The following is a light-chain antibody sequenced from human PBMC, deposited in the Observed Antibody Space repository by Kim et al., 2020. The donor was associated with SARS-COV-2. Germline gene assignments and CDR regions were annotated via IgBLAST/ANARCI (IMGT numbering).Light chain of an antibody. CDR2: DVS. CDR3: SSYTSSSSNYV. CDR1: SSDVGGYKY. V-gene: IGLV2-14*03. J-gene: IGLJ1*01. Sequence: QSITISCTATSSDVGGYKYVSWYQQHPGKAPKLMIYDVSNRPSGVSNRFSGSKSGNTASLTISGLQAEDEADYYCSSYTSSSSNYVFGTGTKVTVL.